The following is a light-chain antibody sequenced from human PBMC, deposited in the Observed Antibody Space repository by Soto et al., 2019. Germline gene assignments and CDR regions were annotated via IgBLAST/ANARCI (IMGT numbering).Light chain of an antibody. V-gene: IGKV3-15*01. J-gene: IGKJ4*01. CDR1: QSIGSK. CDR3: QQYDNWPPT. Sequence: EILMTQSPATLSVSPGERATLSCRASQSIGSKLAWYQQKPGQAPRLLFYGASNRATGIPARFGASGSGTEFTLTISSLQYEDFAVYSCQQYDNWPPTFGGGTKVDIK. CDR2: GAS.